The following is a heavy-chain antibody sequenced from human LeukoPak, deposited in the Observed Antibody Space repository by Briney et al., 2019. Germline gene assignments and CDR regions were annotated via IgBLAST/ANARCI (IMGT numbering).Heavy chain of an antibody. V-gene: IGHV3-23*01. D-gene: IGHD3-9*01. Sequence: GGSLRLSCAASGFTFSSYAMSWVRQAPGKGLEWVSAVSGSGGSTYYADSVKGRFTISRDNSKNTLYLQMNSLRAEDTAVYYCATRPAVGYFDWLLYYWGQGTLVTVSS. CDR1: GFTFSSYA. CDR3: ATRPAVGYFDWLLYY. J-gene: IGHJ4*02. CDR2: VSGSGGST.